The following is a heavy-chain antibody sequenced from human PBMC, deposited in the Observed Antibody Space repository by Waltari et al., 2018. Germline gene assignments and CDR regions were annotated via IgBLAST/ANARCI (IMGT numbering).Heavy chain of an antibody. V-gene: IGHV4-4*02. J-gene: IGHJ4*02. CDR3: VRNQWKVSLFDV. CDR1: GVSLIGTNY. Sequence: QVHLQESGPGLVQPSGTLSLTCDVSGVSLIGTNYWSWVRQPPGKGLVWIGEIFHNGNKNINSSLKSRVTISMDTSKNQFSLTLTSVTAADTAVYYCVRNQWKVSLFDVWGQGAKVSVSS. CDR2: IFHNGNK. D-gene: IGHD1-1*01.